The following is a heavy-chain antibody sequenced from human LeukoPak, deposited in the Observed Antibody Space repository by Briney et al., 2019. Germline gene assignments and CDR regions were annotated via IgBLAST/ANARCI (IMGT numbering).Heavy chain of an antibody. Sequence: GGSLRLSCAASEFTSSTYWIHWVRQAPGKGLMWVSRINSDGSSTSYADSVKGRFTISRDNAKNTVYLHMNSLKVEDTAVYYCARSYYGDYEDFWGQGTLVAVSS. CDR3: ARSYYGDYEDF. CDR1: EFTSSTYW. V-gene: IGHV3-74*01. D-gene: IGHD4-17*01. J-gene: IGHJ4*02. CDR2: INSDGSST.